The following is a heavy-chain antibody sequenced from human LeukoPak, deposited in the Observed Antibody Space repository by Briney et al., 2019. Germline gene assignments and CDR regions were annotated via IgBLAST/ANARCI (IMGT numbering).Heavy chain of an antibody. CDR2: ICAYNGNT. Sequence: ASVKVSCKASGYTFTSYGISRVRQAPGQGLEWMGWICAYNGNTNYAQKLQGRVTMTTDTSTSTAYMELRSLRSDDTAVYYCARSYSSGWYATYYYYMDVWGKGTTVTISS. CDR1: GYTFTSYG. D-gene: IGHD6-19*01. V-gene: IGHV1-18*01. CDR3: ARSYSSGWYATYYYYMDV. J-gene: IGHJ6*03.